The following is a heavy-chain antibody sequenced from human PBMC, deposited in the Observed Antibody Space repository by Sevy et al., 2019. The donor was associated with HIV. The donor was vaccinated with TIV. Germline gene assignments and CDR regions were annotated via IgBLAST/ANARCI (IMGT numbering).Heavy chain of an antibody. CDR1: GFTFSSYA. CDR2: ISGSGGST. J-gene: IGHJ5*02. V-gene: IGHV3-23*01. D-gene: IGHD2-2*01. Sequence: GGSLRLSCAASGFTFSSYAMSWVRQAPGKGLEWVSAISGSGGSTYYADSVKGRFTISRDNAKKTLYLQMNSLRAEDTAVHYCAKAGCSSSTCYYLNWFDPWGQGTLVTVSS. CDR3: AKAGCSSSTCYYLNWFDP.